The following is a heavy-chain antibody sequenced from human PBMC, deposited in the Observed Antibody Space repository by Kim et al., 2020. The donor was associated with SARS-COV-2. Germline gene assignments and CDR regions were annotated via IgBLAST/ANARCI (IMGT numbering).Heavy chain of an antibody. V-gene: IGHV1-69*13. J-gene: IGHJ6*02. CDR2: IIPIFGTA. D-gene: IGHD2-2*01. Sequence: SVKVSCKASGGTFSSYAISWVRQAPGQGLEWMGGIIPIFGTANYAQKFQGRVTITADESTSTAYMELSSLRSEDTAVYYCARSAALQYQLLSAVAGLNYGMDGWGQGTAVTFAS. CDR3: ARSAALQYQLLSAVAGLNYGMDG. CDR1: GGTFSSYA.